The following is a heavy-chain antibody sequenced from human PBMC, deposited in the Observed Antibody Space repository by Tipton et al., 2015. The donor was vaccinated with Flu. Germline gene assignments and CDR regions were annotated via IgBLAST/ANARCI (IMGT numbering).Heavy chain of an antibody. D-gene: IGHD6-6*01. CDR1: GGSISSYY. CDR3: AREYSSSSGELYWYFDL. CDR2: IYYSGST. V-gene: IGHV4-59*01. J-gene: IGHJ2*01. Sequence: TLSLTCTVSGGSISSYYWSWIRQLPGKGLEWIGYIYYSGSTNYNPSLKSRVTISVDTSKNQFSLKLSSVTAADTAVYYCAREYSSSSGELYWYFDLWGRGTLVTVSS.